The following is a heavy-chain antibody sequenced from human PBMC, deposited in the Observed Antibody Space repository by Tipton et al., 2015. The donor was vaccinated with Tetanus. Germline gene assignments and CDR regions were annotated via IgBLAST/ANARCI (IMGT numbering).Heavy chain of an antibody. D-gene: IGHD6-19*01. Sequence: QLVQSGAEGKKPGASVKVSCKASGYTFNTFGISWGRQAPGQGLEWMGWISVYNGNTNYAQKLQGRVTLTTDTPTSTAYMELRSLRPDDTAVYYCARVPTNPLAVDRPTDNWGQGTLVTVSS. CDR1: GYTFNTFG. CDR2: ISVYNGNT. V-gene: IGHV1-18*01. CDR3: ARVPTNPLAVDRPTDN. J-gene: IGHJ4*02.